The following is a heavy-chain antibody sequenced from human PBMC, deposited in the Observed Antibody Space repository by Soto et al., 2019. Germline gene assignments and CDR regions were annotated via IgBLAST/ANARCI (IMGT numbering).Heavy chain of an antibody. CDR3: ARGGHVVVVTAALDY. J-gene: IGHJ4*02. Sequence: QVQLMQSGAEVKKPGASVKGSCKASGDTFTDYYIHWVLQAPGQGLERMGTVNPSGGHTTYAQHFLGRVTMTRDTSTSTLHMELTSLTSDDTAVYYCARGGHVVVVTAALDYWGQGTLVTVSS. V-gene: IGHV1-46*01. CDR1: GDTFTDYY. D-gene: IGHD2-21*02. CDR2: VNPSGGHT.